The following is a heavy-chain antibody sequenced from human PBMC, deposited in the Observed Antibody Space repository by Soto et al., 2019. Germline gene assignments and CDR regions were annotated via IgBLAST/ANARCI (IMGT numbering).Heavy chain of an antibody. Sequence: SGPTLVNPTETLTLTCIVSGFSLSNERLAVSWIRQPPGKALEWLADIFSKDEKSYSTSLKTRLTISRDTSKSQVVLSVTNVDPDDTATYYCARIVAVTGLYYFDYWGQGIPVTVSS. D-gene: IGHD6-19*01. J-gene: IGHJ4*02. CDR3: ARIVAVTGLYYFDY. V-gene: IGHV2-26*01. CDR1: GFSLSNERLA. CDR2: IFSKDEK.